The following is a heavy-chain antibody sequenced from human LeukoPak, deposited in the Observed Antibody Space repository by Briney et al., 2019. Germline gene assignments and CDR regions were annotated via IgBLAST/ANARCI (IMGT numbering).Heavy chain of an antibody. D-gene: IGHD2-2*01. CDR2: IKSKHDGGTT. Sequence: GGSLRLSCAASRFTLGNAWMSWVRQAPGKGRGWVGRIKSKHDGGTTDYAAPVKGRLIISRDDSKNKLYLQMTSLKTDDTAVYYCTTVYLVAAVAAFDMWGQGTMVTVSS. V-gene: IGHV3-15*01. CDR3: TTVYLVAAVAAFDM. CDR1: RFTLGNAW. J-gene: IGHJ3*02.